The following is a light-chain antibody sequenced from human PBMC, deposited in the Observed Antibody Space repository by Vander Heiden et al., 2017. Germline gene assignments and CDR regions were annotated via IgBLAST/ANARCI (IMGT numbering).Light chain of an antibody. CDR3: GTWDSSLSAGQV. V-gene: IGLV1-51*01. CDR2: GNN. Sequence: QSVLTQPPSVSAAPGQKVTIPCSGSSSNIGNNYASWYQQLPGTAPKLLIYGNNKRPSGIPERFAGSKSGTSATLGITGLQTGDEADYYCGTWDSSLSAGQVFGGGTKLTVL. J-gene: IGLJ2*01. CDR1: SSNIGNNY.